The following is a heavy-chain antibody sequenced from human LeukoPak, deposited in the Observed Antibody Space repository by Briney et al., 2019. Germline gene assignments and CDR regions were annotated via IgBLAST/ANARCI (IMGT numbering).Heavy chain of an antibody. V-gene: IGHV3-30*02. CDR3: AKDGSWSCTD. CDR1: GFTFSSSA. D-gene: IGHD2-8*02. J-gene: IGHJ4*02. Sequence: WGSLRLSCGASGFTFSSSAMHWVRQAPGKGLERVAYIAHHGNNKYYADSVKGRFTISRDNSKGSLYLQMNSLRADDTAVYYCAKDGSWSCTDWGQGTLVRVSS. CDR2: IAHHGNNK.